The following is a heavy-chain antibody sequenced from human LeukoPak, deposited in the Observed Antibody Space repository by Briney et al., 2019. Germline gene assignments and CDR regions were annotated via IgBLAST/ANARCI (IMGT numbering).Heavy chain of an antibody. CDR3: VRSPIGASAY. J-gene: IGHJ4*02. CDR2: ISPNNGDT. Sequence: ASVTVSCKPSGYTFTDSYIHWVRQAPGVGLQWMGWISPNNGDTKYAEDFQDRVTMTRDTSINTAYMELTGLTPDDTAVYYCVRSPIGASAYWGRGTLVTVPS. D-gene: IGHD3-10*01. V-gene: IGHV1-2*02. CDR1: GYTFTDSY.